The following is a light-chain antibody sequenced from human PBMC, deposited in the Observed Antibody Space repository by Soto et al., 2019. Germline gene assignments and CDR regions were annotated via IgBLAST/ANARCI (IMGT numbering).Light chain of an antibody. CDR3: QQYGSSPYT. CDR2: GAS. CDR1: QIVDSY. V-gene: IGKV3-20*01. Sequence: DIVLKHSPGPLSLSPGERASLSCGARQIVDSYFAWYQQTPDQAPRLVLYGASNRATGIPDRVSGSGCGTSFTITINLLAHQDFAVYYCQQYGSSPYTFGQGTKLEIK. J-gene: IGKJ2*01.